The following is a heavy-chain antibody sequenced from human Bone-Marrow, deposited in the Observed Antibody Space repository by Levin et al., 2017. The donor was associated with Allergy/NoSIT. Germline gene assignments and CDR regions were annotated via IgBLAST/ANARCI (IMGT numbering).Heavy chain of an antibody. D-gene: IGHD2-21*02. CDR1: GFTFSSYA. Sequence: GGSLRLSCAASGFTFSSYAMSWVRQAPGKGLEWVSAISGSGGSTYYADSVKGRFTISRDNSKNTLYLQMNSLRAEDTAVYYCAKDRAYCGGDCLFPSYWYFDLWGRGTLVTVSS. V-gene: IGHV3-23*01. J-gene: IGHJ2*01. CDR3: AKDRAYCGGDCLFPSYWYFDL. CDR2: ISGSGGST.